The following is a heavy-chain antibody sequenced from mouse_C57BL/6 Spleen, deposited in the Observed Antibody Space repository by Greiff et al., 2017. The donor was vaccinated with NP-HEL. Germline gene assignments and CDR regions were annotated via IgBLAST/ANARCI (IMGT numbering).Heavy chain of an antibody. V-gene: IGHV1-50*01. Sequence: VQLQQPGAELVKPGASVKLSCKASGYTFTSYWMQWVKQRPGQGLEWIGEIDPSDSYTNYNQKFKGKATLTVDTSSSTAYMQHSSLTSEDSAVYYCARDYDMDYWGQGTSVTVSS. J-gene: IGHJ4*01. D-gene: IGHD2-4*01. CDR1: GYTFTSYW. CDR3: ARDYDMDY. CDR2: IDPSDSYT.